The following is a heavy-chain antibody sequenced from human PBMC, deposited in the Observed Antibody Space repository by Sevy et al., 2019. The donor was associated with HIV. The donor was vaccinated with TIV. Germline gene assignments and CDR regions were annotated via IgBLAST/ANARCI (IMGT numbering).Heavy chain of an antibody. V-gene: IGHV3-23*01. Sequence: GGSLRLSCAASEFTFISYATSWVRQAPGKGLEWVSAITGSGVTTYYANSVRGRVTISRDNSNNTLYLQMTSLGAEDTAVYYCAKGSLEWLSALDYWGQGTLVTVSS. J-gene: IGHJ4*02. CDR1: EFTFISYA. CDR3: AKGSLEWLSALDY. CDR2: ITGSGVTT. D-gene: IGHD3-3*01.